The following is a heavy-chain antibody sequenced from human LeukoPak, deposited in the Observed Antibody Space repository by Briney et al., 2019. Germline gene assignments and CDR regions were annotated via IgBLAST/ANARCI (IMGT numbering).Heavy chain of an antibody. D-gene: IGHD2-2*02. CDR3: AKSTAEYQLLYEDY. Sequence: TGGSLRLSCAASGFTFSSYWMHWVRQAPGKGLVWVSRINSDGSSTSYADSVKGRFTISRDNSKNTLYLQMNSLRAEDTAVYYCAKSTAEYQLLYEDYWGQGTLVTVSS. V-gene: IGHV3-74*01. J-gene: IGHJ4*02. CDR1: GFTFSSYW. CDR2: INSDGSST.